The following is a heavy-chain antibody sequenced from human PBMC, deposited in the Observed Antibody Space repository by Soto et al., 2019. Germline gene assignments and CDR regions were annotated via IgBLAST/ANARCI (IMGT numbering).Heavy chain of an antibody. J-gene: IGHJ6*02. CDR3: ARSEVVPATYSYSYYYGMDV. Sequence: GGSMRLSCAASGFSFSNYVVHWVRRDPGKGLEWLAVISDDGDNKYYADSVKGRFTVSRDNSKKTLYLQMSSLRADDTAVYFCARSEVVPATYSYSYYYGMDVWGQGTTVTVSS. D-gene: IGHD2-2*01. CDR1: GFSFSNYV. CDR2: ISDDGDNK. V-gene: IGHV3-30-3*01.